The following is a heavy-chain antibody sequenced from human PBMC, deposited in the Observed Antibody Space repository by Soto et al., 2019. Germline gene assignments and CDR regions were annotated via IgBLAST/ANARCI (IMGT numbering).Heavy chain of an antibody. D-gene: IGHD1-26*01. J-gene: IGHJ3*02. CDR1: GFTFSGHY. CDR3: AKDRKHPSEWELPSVAFDI. CDR2: ISGSGGST. Sequence: PGGSLRLSCAASGFTFSGHYMDWVRQAPGKGLEWVSAISGSGGSTYYADSVKGRFTISRDNSKNTLYLQMNSLRAEDTAVYYSAKDRKHPSEWELPSVAFDIWGQGTMDTVSS. V-gene: IGHV3-23*01.